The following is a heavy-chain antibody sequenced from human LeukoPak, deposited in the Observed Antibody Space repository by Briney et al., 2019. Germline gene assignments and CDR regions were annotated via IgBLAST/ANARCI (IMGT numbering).Heavy chain of an antibody. CDR2: INDYTGNT. CDR1: GGSFTDYF. CDR3: ARGRIAKIVVVHSFQYGMDV. J-gene: IGHJ6*02. V-gene: IGHV4-34*01. Sequence: PSGTLSLTCDVFGGSFTDYFWTWIRQSPGKGLEWIGEINDYTGNTNYNPSLNSRVSISLEKSKNQFSLELRSVTAADTAVYYCARGRIAKIVVVHSFQYGMDVWGQGTTVTVSS. D-gene: IGHD3-22*01.